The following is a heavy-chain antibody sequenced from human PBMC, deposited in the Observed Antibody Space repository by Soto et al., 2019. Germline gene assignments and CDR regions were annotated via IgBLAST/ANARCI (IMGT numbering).Heavy chain of an antibody. J-gene: IGHJ5*02. CDR1: GPNCTSYW. V-gene: IGHV5-51*01. Sequence: GGSLKIPFRGSGPNCTSYWAGWVRQMXRKPPESVGIIYPGDSDTRYSPSFQGQVTSSADKSISTAYLQWSSLKASDTAMYYCAGHRGSDIVIVPAAIGGWFDPGGQGPLVTLSS. D-gene: IGHD2-2*02. CDR2: IYPGDSDT. CDR3: AGHRGSDIVIVPAAIGGWFDP.